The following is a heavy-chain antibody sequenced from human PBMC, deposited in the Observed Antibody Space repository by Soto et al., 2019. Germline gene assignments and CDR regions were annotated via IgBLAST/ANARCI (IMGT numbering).Heavy chain of an antibody. V-gene: IGHV2-70*11. J-gene: IGHJ6*02. D-gene: IGHD6-13*01. Sequence: PTLVNPTQTLTLTCTFSGFSLSTSGMCVSWIRQPPGKALEWLARIDWDDDKYYSTSLKTRLTISKDTSKNQVVLTMTNMDPVDTATYYCARIRSSWYRYGMDVWGQGTTVTVSS. CDR1: GFSLSTSGMC. CDR2: IDWDDDK. CDR3: ARIRSSWYRYGMDV.